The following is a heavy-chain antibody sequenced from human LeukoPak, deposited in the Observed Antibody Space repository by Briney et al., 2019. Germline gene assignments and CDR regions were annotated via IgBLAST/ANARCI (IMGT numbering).Heavy chain of an antibody. V-gene: IGHV3-23*01. CDR1: GFTFSSCA. CDR3: ATNSSSRGGFDY. CDR2: ISGSGGST. Sequence: GGSLRLSCAASGFTFSSCAMSWVRQAPGKGLEWVSAISGSGGSTYYADSVKGRFTISRDNSKNTLYLQMNSLRAEDTAVYYCATNSSSRGGFDYWGQGTLVAVSS. J-gene: IGHJ4*02. D-gene: IGHD6-6*01.